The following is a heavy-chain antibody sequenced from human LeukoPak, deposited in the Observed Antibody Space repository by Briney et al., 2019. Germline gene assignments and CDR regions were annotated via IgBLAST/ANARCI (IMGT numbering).Heavy chain of an antibody. V-gene: IGHV3-7*01. Sequence: GGSLRLSCAASGFTFSRYGMTWVRQAPGKGLEWVANIKKDGRDKFYVDSVQGRFTISRDNAKNSLYLQMDSLRAEDTAVYYCASVIVVVSAALPLWGQGTLVTVSS. D-gene: IGHD2-2*01. CDR3: ASVIVVVSAALPL. CDR1: GFTFSRYG. CDR2: IKKDGRDK. J-gene: IGHJ4*02.